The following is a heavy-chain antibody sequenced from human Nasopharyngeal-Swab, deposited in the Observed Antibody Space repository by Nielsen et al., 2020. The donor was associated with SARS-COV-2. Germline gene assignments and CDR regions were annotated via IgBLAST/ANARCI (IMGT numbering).Heavy chain of an antibody. Sequence: GESLKISCQGSGYSFISYWISWVRQIPGKGLEWMGRIDPSDSYTNYSPSFQGHVTISADKSINTAYLQWSSLKASDTAMYYCARHENYDSFFDYWGQGTLVTVSS. CDR3: ARHENYDSFFDY. V-gene: IGHV5-10-1*01. CDR1: GYSFISYW. J-gene: IGHJ4*02. D-gene: IGHD3-22*01. CDR2: IDPSDSYT.